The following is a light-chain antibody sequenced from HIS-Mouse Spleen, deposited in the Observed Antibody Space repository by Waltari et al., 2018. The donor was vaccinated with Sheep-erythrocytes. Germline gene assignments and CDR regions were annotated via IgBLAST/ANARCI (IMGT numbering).Light chain of an antibody. Sequence: QSALTQPRSVSGSPGQSVTISCTGTSSDVGGYNYLYWYQQPPGKAPKLMIYDVSKRPSGVPDRFSGSKSGNTASLTISGLQAEDEADYYCCSYAGSYNHVFATGTKVTVL. CDR1: SSDVGGYNY. J-gene: IGLJ1*01. V-gene: IGLV2-11*01. CDR3: CSYAGSYNHV. CDR2: DVS.